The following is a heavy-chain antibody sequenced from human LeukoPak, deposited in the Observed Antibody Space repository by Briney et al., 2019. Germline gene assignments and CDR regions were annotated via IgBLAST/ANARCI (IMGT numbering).Heavy chain of an antibody. CDR3: ARADYGDYGIDY. Sequence: PGGSLRLSCAASGFTFSSYGMHWVRQAPGKGLEWVAFIRLDGSNKYYADSVKGRFTISRDNAKNSLYLQMNSLRAEDTAVYYCARADYGDYGIDYWGQGTLVTVSS. V-gene: IGHV3-30*02. D-gene: IGHD4-17*01. CDR1: GFTFSSYG. J-gene: IGHJ4*02. CDR2: IRLDGSNK.